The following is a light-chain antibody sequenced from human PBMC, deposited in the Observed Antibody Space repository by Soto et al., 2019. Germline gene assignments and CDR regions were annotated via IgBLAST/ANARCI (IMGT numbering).Light chain of an antibody. V-gene: IGKV1-5*01. J-gene: IGKJ1*01. CDR3: QQYNSSWT. CDR1: QSISSW. Sequence: DIQMTQSPSTLSASVGDRVTITCRASQSISSWLAWYQQKPGKAPKLLIYVASSLESGVPSRFSGSGSGTEFTLTISSLQPDDFATYYCQQYNSSWTFGQGTKVEIK. CDR2: VAS.